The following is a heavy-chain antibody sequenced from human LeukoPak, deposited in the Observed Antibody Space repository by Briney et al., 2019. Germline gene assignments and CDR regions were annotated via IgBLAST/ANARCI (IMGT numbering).Heavy chain of an antibody. V-gene: IGHV3-30*03. CDR1: GFTFSRHG. Sequence: GRSLRLSCAPSGFTFSRHGMHWVRQAPGKGLEWVAVISNDGSRKYYAHSVEGRFTISRDNSKNTLYLQMDSLRAEDTAVYYCARDRAWNYFDYWGQGTLVTVSS. CDR2: ISNDGSRK. CDR3: ARDRAWNYFDY. J-gene: IGHJ4*02. D-gene: IGHD3-3*01.